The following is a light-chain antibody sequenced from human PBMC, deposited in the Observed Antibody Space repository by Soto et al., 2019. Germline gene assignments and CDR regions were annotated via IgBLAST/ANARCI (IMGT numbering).Light chain of an antibody. CDR3: QQYGSPPIT. V-gene: IGKV3-20*01. CDR1: QSVSIL. J-gene: IGKJ5*01. Sequence: EIVLTQSPGTLSLSPGERATLSCRASQSVSILLAWYQQKPGQAPRLLIYGASSRATGIPDRFSGSGSGTDFTLTISRLEPEDFAVYYCQQYGSPPITFGQGTRLAIK. CDR2: GAS.